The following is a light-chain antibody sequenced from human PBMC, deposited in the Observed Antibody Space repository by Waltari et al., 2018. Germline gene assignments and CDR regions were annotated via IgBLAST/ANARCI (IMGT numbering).Light chain of an antibody. CDR1: QGIRNY. V-gene: IGKV1-9*01. CDR2: AAS. CDR3: QQLNGYPLT. Sequence: DIQLTQSPSFLSASVGDRVTITYRASQGIRNYLVWFQQKPGKAPKLLIYAASTLQSGVPSMFSGSGSGTEFTLTISSLQPEDFATYYCQQLNGYPLTFGGGTRVEIK. J-gene: IGKJ4*01.